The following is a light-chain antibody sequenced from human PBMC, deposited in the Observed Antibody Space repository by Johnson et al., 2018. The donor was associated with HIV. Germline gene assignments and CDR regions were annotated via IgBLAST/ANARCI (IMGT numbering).Light chain of an antibody. V-gene: IGLV1-44*01. CDR3: AAWDDSLNVSYV. Sequence: QSVLTQPPSASGTPGQRVTISCSGSSSNIGSNSVNWYRQLPGTAPKLLIYRNSQRPSGVPDRFSGSKSGTSASLAISGLQAEDEADYYCAAWDDSLNVSYVFGTGTKVTVL. J-gene: IGLJ1*01. CDR2: RNS. CDR1: SSNIGSNS.